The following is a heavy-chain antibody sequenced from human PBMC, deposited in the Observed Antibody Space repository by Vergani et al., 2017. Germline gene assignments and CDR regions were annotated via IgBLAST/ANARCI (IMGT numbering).Heavy chain of an antibody. Sequence: QVQLQQWGAGLLKPSETLSLTCAVYGGSFSGYYWSWIRQPPGKGLEWIGEINHSGSTNYNPSLKSRVTISVDTSKNQFSLKLSSVTAADTAVYYCARDSAPFYSNTRTYYYYYYMDVWGKGTTVTVSS. CDR2: INHSGST. V-gene: IGHV4-34*01. D-gene: IGHD4-11*01. J-gene: IGHJ6*03. CDR3: ARDSAPFYSNTRTYYYYYYMDV. CDR1: GGSFSGYY.